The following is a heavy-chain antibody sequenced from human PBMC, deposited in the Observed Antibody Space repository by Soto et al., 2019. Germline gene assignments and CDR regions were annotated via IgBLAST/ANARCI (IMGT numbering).Heavy chain of an antibody. CDR2: IRSKAYGGAT. CDR1: GLTFGNHA. Sequence: LRPSCTASGLTFGNHAMSWVRRAPGKGLEWVGFIRSKAYGGATEYAASVKGRFTFSRDDSKSIAYLQMNSLKTEDTAVYYCTRDYYDTRGYYTMDVWGQGTAVTVSS. D-gene: IGHD3-22*01. V-gene: IGHV3-49*04. CDR3: TRDYYDTRGYYTMDV. J-gene: IGHJ6*02.